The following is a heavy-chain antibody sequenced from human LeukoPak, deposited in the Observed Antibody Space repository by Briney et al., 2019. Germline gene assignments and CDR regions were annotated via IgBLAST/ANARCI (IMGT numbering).Heavy chain of an antibody. Sequence: SETLSLTCAVYGGSFSGYYWSWIRQPPGKGLEWIGEINHSGSTNYNPSLKSRVTISVDTSKNQFSLKLSTVTAADTAVYYCARERGGVDYWGQGTLVTVSS. CDR2: INHSGST. CDR1: GGSFSGYY. D-gene: IGHD2-15*01. J-gene: IGHJ4*02. V-gene: IGHV4-34*01. CDR3: ARERGGVDY.